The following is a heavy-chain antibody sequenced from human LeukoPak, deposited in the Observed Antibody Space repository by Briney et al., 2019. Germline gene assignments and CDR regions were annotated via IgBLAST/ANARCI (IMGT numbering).Heavy chain of an antibody. Sequence: GALRLSCAASGFTFSSYWMSWVRQAPGKGLEWVANIKQDGSEKYYVDSVKGRFTISRDNAKNSLFLQMNSLRAEDTAVYFCAKSTRAVMAMMDVWGKGTTVTVSS. D-gene: IGHD3-16*01. V-gene: IGHV3-7*01. J-gene: IGHJ6*04. CDR1: GFTFSSYW. CDR3: AKSTRAVMAMMDV. CDR2: IKQDGSEK.